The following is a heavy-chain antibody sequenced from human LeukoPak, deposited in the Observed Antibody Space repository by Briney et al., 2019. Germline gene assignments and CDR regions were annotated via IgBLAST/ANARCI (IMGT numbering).Heavy chain of an antibody. CDR2: ISAYNGNT. CDR1: GYTFTSYG. D-gene: IGHD4-11*01. V-gene: IGHV1-18*01. Sequence: ASVKVSCKASGYTFTSYGISWVRQAPGQGLEWMGWISAYNGNTNYAQKLQGRVTMTTDTSTSTDYMELRSLRSDDTAVYYCARAGYTVTIDYWGQGTLVTVSS. J-gene: IGHJ4*02. CDR3: ARAGYTVTIDY.